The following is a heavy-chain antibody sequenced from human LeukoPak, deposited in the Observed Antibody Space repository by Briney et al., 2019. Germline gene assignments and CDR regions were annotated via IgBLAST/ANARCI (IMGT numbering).Heavy chain of an antibody. CDR1: GFTFSNAW. D-gene: IGHD2-21*02. CDR2: IKSKTDGGTT. V-gene: IGHV3-15*01. Sequence: GGSLRLSCAASGFTFSNAWMSWVRQAPGKGLEWVGRIKSKTDGGTTDYAAPVKGRFTISRDDSKNTLYLQMNSLRAEDTAVYYCAKGPPVVVTVILAEYFQHWGQGTLVTVSS. J-gene: IGHJ1*01. CDR3: AKGPPVVVTVILAEYFQH.